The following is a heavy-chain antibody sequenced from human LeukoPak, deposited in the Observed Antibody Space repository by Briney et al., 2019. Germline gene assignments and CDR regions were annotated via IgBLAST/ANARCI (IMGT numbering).Heavy chain of an antibody. CDR2: IYHSGST. CDR3: ARGDPSDFWSGSLYYFDY. CDR1: GYSISSGYY. Sequence: SETLSLTCTVSGYSISSGYYWGWIRQPPGKGLEWIGSIYHSGSTYYIPSLKSRVTISVDTSKNQFSLKLSSVTAADTAVYYCARGDPSDFWSGSLYYFDYWGQGTLVTVSS. J-gene: IGHJ4*02. D-gene: IGHD3-3*01. V-gene: IGHV4-38-2*02.